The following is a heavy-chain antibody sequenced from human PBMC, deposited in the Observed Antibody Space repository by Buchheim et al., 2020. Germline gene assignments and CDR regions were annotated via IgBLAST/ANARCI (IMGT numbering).Heavy chain of an antibody. Sequence: EVQLVESGGGFVQPGGSLRLSCEASGFSFRSYWMHWVRQAPGKGLEWISHLNIDGSSTTYADSVKGRFTISRDNARHLLFLQMSSLRAEDTAVYYCARGVVETYFDSWGQGTL. CDR2: LNIDGSST. CDR1: GFSFRSYW. CDR3: ARGVVETYFDS. D-gene: IGHD2-21*01. J-gene: IGHJ4*02. V-gene: IGHV3-74*01.